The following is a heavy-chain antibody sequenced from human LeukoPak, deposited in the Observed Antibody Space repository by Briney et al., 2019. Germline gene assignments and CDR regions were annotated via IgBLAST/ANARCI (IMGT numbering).Heavy chain of an antibody. CDR3: ARDPIFGVVKRYYGMDV. CDR1: GFTFSSYW. J-gene: IGHJ6*02. Sequence: GGSLRLSCAASGFTFSSYWMSWVRQAPGKGLEWVANIKQDGSEKYYVDSVKGRFTISRDNAKNSLYLQMNSLRAEDTAVYYCARDPIFGVVKRYYGMDVWGQGTTVTVSS. V-gene: IGHV3-7*01. D-gene: IGHD3-3*01. CDR2: IKQDGSEK.